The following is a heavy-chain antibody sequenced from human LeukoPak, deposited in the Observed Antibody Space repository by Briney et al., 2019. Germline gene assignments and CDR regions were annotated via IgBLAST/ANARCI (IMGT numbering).Heavy chain of an antibody. J-gene: IGHJ4*02. CDR2: IYHSGST. Sequence: SETLSLTCAVSGYSISSGYYWGWIRQPPGKGLEWIGSIYHSGSTCYNPSLKSRVTISVDTSKNQFSLKLSSVTAADTAVYYCASTGTTALFDYWGQGTLVTVSS. D-gene: IGHD1-7*01. V-gene: IGHV4-38-2*01. CDR3: ASTGTTALFDY. CDR1: GYSISSGYY.